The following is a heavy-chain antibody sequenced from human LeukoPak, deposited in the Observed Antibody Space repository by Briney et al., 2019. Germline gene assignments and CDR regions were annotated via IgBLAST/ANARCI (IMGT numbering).Heavy chain of an antibody. CDR3: ARGDGQWELPPRYYYGMDV. CDR1: GFTFSSYA. Sequence: ESGGSLRLSCAASGFTFSSYAMHWVRQAPGKGLEWVAVISYDGSNKYYADSVKGRFTISRDNSKNTLYLQMNSLRAEDTAVYYCARGDGQWELPPRYYYGMDVWSQGTTVTVSS. D-gene: IGHD1-26*01. CDR2: ISYDGSNK. V-gene: IGHV3-30-3*01. J-gene: IGHJ6*02.